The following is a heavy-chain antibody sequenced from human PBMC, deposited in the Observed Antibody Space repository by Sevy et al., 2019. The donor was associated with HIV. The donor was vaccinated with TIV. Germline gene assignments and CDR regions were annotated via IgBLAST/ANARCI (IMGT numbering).Heavy chain of an antibody. V-gene: IGHV1-69*13. D-gene: IGHD2-21*02. Sequence: ASVKVSCKASGGTFSSYAISWVRQAPGQGLEWMGGIIPIFGTANYAQKFQGRVTITADESTSTAYMELSSLRSEDTAVYYCARDNGGDSDRRGYYGMDVWGQGTTVTVSS. CDR3: ARDNGGDSDRRGYYGMDV. CDR1: GGTFSSYA. J-gene: IGHJ6*02. CDR2: IIPIFGTA.